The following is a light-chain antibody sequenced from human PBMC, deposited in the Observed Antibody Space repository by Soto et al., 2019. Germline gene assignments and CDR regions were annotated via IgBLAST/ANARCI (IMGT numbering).Light chain of an antibody. V-gene: IGKV1-5*03. J-gene: IGKJ3*01. CDR1: QSISSW. Sequence: DIQMTQSPSTLSASVGDRVTITCRASQSISSWLAWYQQKPGKAPKLLIYKASSLESGVPSRFRGSGSGTEFTPTISSLQPDDFATYYCQQYNSYVTFGPGTKVDIK. CDR2: KAS. CDR3: QQYNSYVT.